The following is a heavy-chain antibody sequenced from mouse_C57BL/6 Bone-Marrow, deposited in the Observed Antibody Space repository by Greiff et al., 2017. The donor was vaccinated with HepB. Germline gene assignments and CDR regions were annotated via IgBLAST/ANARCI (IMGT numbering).Heavy chain of an antibody. CDR2: IDPSDSYT. CDR3: AREDTTVVADFDY. Sequence: QVQLQQPGAELVMPGASVKLSCKASGYTFTSYWMHWVKQRPGQGLEWIGEIDPSDSYTNYNQKFKGKSTLTVDKSSSTAYIQLSSLTSEDSAVYYCAREDTTVVADFDYWGQGTTLTVSS. D-gene: IGHD1-1*01. V-gene: IGHV1-69*01. J-gene: IGHJ2*01. CDR1: GYTFTSYW.